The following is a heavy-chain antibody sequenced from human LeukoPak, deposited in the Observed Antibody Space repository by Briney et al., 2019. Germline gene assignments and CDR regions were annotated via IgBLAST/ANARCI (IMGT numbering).Heavy chain of an antibody. CDR3: ARVGPLYSSTWNWFDP. CDR2: INPGNGNT. Sequence: ASVKVSCKAPGYTLTDHDLHWVRQAPGQRLEWMGWINPGNGNTKYSQKFQGRVTITRDTSASTAYMELSSLRSEDTAVYYCARVGPLYSSTWNWFDPWGQGTLVPVSS. V-gene: IGHV1-3*01. J-gene: IGHJ5*02. CDR1: GYTLTDHD. D-gene: IGHD6-13*01.